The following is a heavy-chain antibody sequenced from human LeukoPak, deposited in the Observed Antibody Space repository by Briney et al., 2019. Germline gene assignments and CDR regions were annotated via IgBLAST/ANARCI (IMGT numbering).Heavy chain of an antibody. CDR2: VNSDGSST. J-gene: IGHJ4*02. CDR1: GYTFSSYW. D-gene: IGHD5-12*01. Sequence: PGGSLRLSCEASGYTFSSYWMHWVREAPGKGLVWVSRVNSDGSSTNYADSVKGRFTISRDNAKNTLYLQMNSLRAEDTAVYYCARDPGWLPKSEFDYWGQGTLVTVSS. V-gene: IGHV3-74*01. CDR3: ARDPGWLPKSEFDY.